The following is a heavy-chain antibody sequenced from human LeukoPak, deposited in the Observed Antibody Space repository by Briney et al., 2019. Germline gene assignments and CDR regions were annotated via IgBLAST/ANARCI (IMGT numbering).Heavy chain of an antibody. CDR1: GFTFSSYA. V-gene: IGHV3-21*01. J-gene: IGHJ3*02. CDR3: ARDWGSGWANDAFDI. D-gene: IGHD6-19*01. CDR2: ISSSSSYI. Sequence: GGSLRPSCAASGFTFSSYAMHWVRQAPGKGLEWVSSISSSSSYIYYADSVKGRFTISRDNAKNSLYLQMNSLRAEDTAVYYCARDWGSGWANDAFDIWGQGTMVTVSS.